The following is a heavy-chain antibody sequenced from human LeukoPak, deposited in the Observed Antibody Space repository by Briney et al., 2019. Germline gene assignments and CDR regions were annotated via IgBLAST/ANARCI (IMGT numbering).Heavy chain of an antibody. Sequence: RVQRLSCAASGFTFSSYGMHWVRQAPGKGLEWVAVIWYDGSNKYYADSVKGRFTISRDNSKNTLYLQMNSLRAEDTAVYYCAKDPFGVVPNYYFDYWGQGTLVTVSS. V-gene: IGHV3-33*06. CDR3: AKDPFGVVPNYYFDY. D-gene: IGHD3-3*01. J-gene: IGHJ4*02. CDR2: IWYDGSNK. CDR1: GFTFSSYG.